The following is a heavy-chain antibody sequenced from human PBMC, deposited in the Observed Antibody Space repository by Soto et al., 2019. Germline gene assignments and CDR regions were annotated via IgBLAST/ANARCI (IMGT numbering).Heavy chain of an antibody. D-gene: IGHD2-21*02. Sequence: GGSLRLSCEASGFSFSTYSMHWVRQAPGKGLEWVSSIGRRSDIYYADSVKGRFTISRDNAKNSVSLQMNSLRDEDTAVYYCAREETAWPLAYGLDVWGQGTTVTVSS. V-gene: IGHV3-21*01. CDR3: AREETAWPLAYGLDV. CDR1: GFSFSTYS. J-gene: IGHJ6*02. CDR2: IGRRSDI.